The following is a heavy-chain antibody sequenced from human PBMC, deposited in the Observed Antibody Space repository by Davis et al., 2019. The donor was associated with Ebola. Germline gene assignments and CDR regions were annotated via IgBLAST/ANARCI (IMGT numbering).Heavy chain of an antibody. CDR2: ANGRGGGT. Sequence: GGSLRLSCAASGFTFSSYAMSWVRQAPGEGLEWVSTANGRGGGTYYADSVKGRFTISRDNAKNTLSLQMNSLRAEDTAVYYCAKVRDDYWGQGTLVTVSS. CDR1: GFTFSSYA. J-gene: IGHJ4*02. CDR3: AKVRDDY. V-gene: IGHV3-23*01.